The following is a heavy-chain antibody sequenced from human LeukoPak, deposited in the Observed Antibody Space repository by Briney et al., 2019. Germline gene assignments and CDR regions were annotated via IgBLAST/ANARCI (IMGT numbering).Heavy chain of an antibody. Sequence: ASVKVSCKASGYTFTGYYMHWVRQAPGQGLEWMGWINPNSGGTNYAQKFQGRVTMTRDTSISTAYMELSRLRSDDTAVYYCARWDGDYVHYFDYWGQGTLVTVSS. CDR3: ARWDGDYVHYFDY. D-gene: IGHD4-17*01. CDR1: GYTFTGYY. V-gene: IGHV1-2*02. J-gene: IGHJ4*02. CDR2: INPNSGGT.